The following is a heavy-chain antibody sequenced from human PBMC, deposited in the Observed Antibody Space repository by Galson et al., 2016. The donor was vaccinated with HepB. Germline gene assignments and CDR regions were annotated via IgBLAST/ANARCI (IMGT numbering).Heavy chain of an antibody. CDR2: IYWDDDK. Sequence: PALVKPTQTLTLTCMTFSGFSLSSNKMGVGWIRQPPGKALEWLALIYWDDDKRYNPSLKNRLTITKETSQNQVVLRMTNMDPVDSATYYCAHSRPKVEYDRTGYYTDAFDIWGQGTAVTVSS. CDR1: GFSLSSNKMG. D-gene: IGHD3/OR15-3a*01. V-gene: IGHV2-5*08. J-gene: IGHJ3*02. CDR3: AHSRPKVEYDRTGYYTDAFDI.